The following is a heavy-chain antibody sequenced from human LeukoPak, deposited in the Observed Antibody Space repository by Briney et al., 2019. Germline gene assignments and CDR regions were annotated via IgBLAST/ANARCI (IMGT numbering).Heavy chain of an antibody. V-gene: IGHV3-23*01. CDR2: ISGSGGST. J-gene: IGHJ5*02. CDR3: AKVWNRCDCYNP. CDR1: GFTFSSYS. D-gene: IGHD2-21*02. Sequence: GSLRLSCAASGFTFSSYSMGWVRQAPGKGLEWVSAISGSGGSTYYADSAKGRFTISRDNSKNTLYLQMNSLRAEDTAVYYCAKVWNRCDCYNPWGQGTLVTVSS.